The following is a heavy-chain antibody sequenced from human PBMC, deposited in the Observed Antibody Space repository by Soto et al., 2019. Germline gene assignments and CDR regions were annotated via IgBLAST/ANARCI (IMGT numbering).Heavy chain of an antibody. D-gene: IGHD2-2*01. CDR2: IIPIAGTA. J-gene: IGHJ6*02. CDR3: ARSQGSSTSLEIYYYYYYGMDV. V-gene: IGHV1-69*01. CDR1: GGTFSSYA. Sequence: QVQLVQSGAEVKKPGSSLKVSCKASGGTFSSYAISWVRQAPGQGLEWMGGIIPIAGTANYAQKFQGRVTITADESTSTAYMELSSLRSEDTAVNYCARSQGSSTSLEIYYYYYYGMDVWGQGTTVTVSS.